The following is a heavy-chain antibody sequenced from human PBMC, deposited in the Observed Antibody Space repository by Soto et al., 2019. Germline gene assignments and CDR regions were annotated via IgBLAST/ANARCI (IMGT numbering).Heavy chain of an antibody. J-gene: IGHJ5*02. CDR1: GGSISRSNYY. D-gene: IGHD2-2*01. V-gene: IGHV4-39*01. CDR3: ARHANDQLLGSWFDP. Sequence: QLQLQESGPGLGKSSDTLSLTCRVSGGSISRSNYYWGWIRNPPGKGLEWIGSMFYTGSTYYNPSLSGGVTISVNTSKNQFSVRRSSVTAADTAIYYCARHANDQLLGSWFDPWGQGPLFTVSS. CDR2: MFYTGST.